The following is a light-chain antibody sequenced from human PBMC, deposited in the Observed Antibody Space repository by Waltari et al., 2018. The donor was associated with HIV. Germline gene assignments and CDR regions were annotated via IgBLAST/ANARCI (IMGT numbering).Light chain of an antibody. CDR2: GAS. V-gene: IGKV3-20*01. CDR1: QSVTSSY. Sequence: EIVLTQSPCTLSLSPGERATLSCRASQSVTSSYLAWFQQKPGQAPRLLIYGASSRATGVPDRFSGSGSGTDFTLTISRLEPEDFAVYYCQQYGSSPPVTFGQGTRLDIK. J-gene: IGKJ5*01. CDR3: QQYGSSPPVT.